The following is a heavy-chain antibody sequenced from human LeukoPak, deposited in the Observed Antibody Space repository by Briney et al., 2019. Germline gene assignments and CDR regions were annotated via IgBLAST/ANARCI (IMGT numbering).Heavy chain of an antibody. CDR3: VSFYETY. CDR2: INSDGSWT. Sequence: GGSLRLSCAASGNYWIHWVRQAPGKGLVWVSHINSDGSWTSYADSVKGRFTISKDNAKNTVYLQMNNLRAEDTAVYYCVSFYETYWGRGTLVTVSS. V-gene: IGHV3-74*01. D-gene: IGHD2-2*01. J-gene: IGHJ4*02. CDR1: GNYW.